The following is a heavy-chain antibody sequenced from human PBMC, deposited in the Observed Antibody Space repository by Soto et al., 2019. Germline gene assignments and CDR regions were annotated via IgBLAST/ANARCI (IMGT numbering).Heavy chain of an antibody. CDR2: IIPILGIA. CDR1: GGTFSSYT. V-gene: IGHV1-69*08. J-gene: IGHJ4*02. CDR3: ARDASVDDFWSGYYPY. D-gene: IGHD3-3*01. Sequence: QVQLVQSEAEVKKPGSSVKVSCKASGGTFSSYTISWVRQAPGQGLEWMGRIIPILGIANYAQKFQGRVTITADKSTSTAYMELSSLRSEDTAVYYCARDASVDDFWSGYYPYWGQGTLVTVSS.